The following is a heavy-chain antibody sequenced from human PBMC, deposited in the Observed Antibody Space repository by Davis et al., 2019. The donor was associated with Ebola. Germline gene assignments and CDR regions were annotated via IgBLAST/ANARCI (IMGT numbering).Heavy chain of an antibody. J-gene: IGHJ4*02. CDR2: IYYSGST. Sequence: GSLRPSCPVPGCPISSSSYYWGWSRQPPGKGLERIGSIYYSGSTYYNPSLKSRVTISVDTSKNQFSLKLSSVTAADTAVYYCAWPYSSSWPIDYWGQGTLVTVSS. V-gene: IGHV4-39*01. CDR1: GCPISSSSYY. CDR3: AWPYSSSWPIDY. D-gene: IGHD6-13*01.